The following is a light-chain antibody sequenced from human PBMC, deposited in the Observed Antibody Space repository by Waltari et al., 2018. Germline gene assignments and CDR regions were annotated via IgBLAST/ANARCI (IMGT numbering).Light chain of an antibody. CDR2: GAS. CDR3: QQYNNRPT. CDR1: QFIATN. Sequence: DTVMTQSPATLSLSPGERVTLSCRASQFIATNFAWYQQTPGQAPRLLIYGASTRAIGIPGRFSGSGSGTEFTLTISSMQSEDSAVYYCQQYNNRPTFGQGTKVEI. J-gene: IGKJ1*01. V-gene: IGKV3-15*01.